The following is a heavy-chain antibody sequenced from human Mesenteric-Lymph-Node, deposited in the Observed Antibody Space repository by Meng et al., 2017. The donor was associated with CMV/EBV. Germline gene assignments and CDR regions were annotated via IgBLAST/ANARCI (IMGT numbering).Heavy chain of an antibody. V-gene: IGHV3-21*01. CDR1: GFTFSSHS. CDR2: ISSSSSYI. J-gene: IGHJ4*02. Sequence: GESLKISCAASGFTFSSHSMNWVRQAPGKGLEWVSSISSSSSYIYSADSVKGRFTISRDNAKNSLYLQMNSLRAEDTAVYYCARSKDIILVPAARGFDSWGQGTLVTVSS. CDR3: ARSKDIILVPAARGFDS. D-gene: IGHD2-2*01.